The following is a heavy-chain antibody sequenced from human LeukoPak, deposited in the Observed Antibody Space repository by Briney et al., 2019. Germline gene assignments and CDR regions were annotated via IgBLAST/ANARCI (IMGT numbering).Heavy chain of an antibody. CDR2: LYYNGNT. D-gene: IGHD1-1*01. Sequence: SETLSLTCVVSGGSISSGSHYWSWIRQPPGKGLEWIGCLYYNGNTNYNPSLKSRVTISVDTSKNQFSLKLRSVTAADTAVYYCARVGDWNDLVYWGQGTLVSVSS. V-gene: IGHV4-61*01. J-gene: IGHJ4*02. CDR1: GGSISSGSHY. CDR3: ARVGDWNDLVY.